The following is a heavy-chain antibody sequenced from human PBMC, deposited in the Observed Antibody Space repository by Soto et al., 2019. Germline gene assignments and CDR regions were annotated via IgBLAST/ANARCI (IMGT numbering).Heavy chain of an antibody. D-gene: IGHD3-16*01. J-gene: IGHJ4*02. CDR3: ARDRVPGEPNVKPTRPGIHDY. CDR1: GFTFSDYY. V-gene: IGHV3-11*01. Sequence: GGSLRLSCAASGFTFSDYYMSWIRQAPGKGLEWVSYISSSGSTIYYADSVKGRFTISRDKAKNSLCLQMNSLRAEDPAVYYTARDRVPGEPNVKPTRPGIHDYWGQGTLVTVSS. CDR2: ISSSGSTI.